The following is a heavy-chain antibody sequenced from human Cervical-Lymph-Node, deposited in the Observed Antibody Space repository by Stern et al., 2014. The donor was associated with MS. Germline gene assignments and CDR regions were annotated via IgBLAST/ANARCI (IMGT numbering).Heavy chain of an antibody. Sequence: QEQLGQSGTEVKKPGASVKVSCKASGYTLTIYYIHWVRQAPGQGLEWMGVNNPRGGRTTYAQKFQGRVTMTRDTSTSTAYMELSSLRSDDTAVYYCASGGEVDGGDVWGQGTTVTVFS. J-gene: IGHJ6*02. CDR3: ASGGEVDGGDV. CDR1: GYTLTIYY. D-gene: IGHD2-15*01. CDR2: NNPRGGRT. V-gene: IGHV1-46*01.